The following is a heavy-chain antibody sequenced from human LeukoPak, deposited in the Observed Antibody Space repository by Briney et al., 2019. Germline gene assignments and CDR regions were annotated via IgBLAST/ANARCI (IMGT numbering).Heavy chain of an antibody. D-gene: IGHD4-23*01. CDR1: GFTFSGST. J-gene: IGHJ4*02. Sequence: GGSLKLSCAASGFTFSGSTMHWVRQAPGKGLEWVSYISSSGSTIYYGDSVKGRFTISRDNAKNSLYLQVNSLRAEDTAVYYCARDYGGSSPFDYWGQGTLVTVSS. CDR2: ISSSGSTI. V-gene: IGHV3-48*04. CDR3: ARDYGGSSPFDY.